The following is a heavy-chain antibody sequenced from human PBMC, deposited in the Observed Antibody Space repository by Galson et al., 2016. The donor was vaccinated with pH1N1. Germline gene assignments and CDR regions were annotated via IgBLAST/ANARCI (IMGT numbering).Heavy chain of an antibody. CDR2: IYSDVDGATT. CDR3: TTDRTLAITSFGVTTYFDN. Sequence: SLRLSCAVSGLTFRDTGMSWVRQAPGQGLEWVGRIYSDVDGATTHYAAPVQGRFTISRDSSTNTLYLQMNRVMTEDTAVYYCTTDRTLAITSFGVTTYFDNWGQGALITVSS. CDR1: GLTFRDTG. V-gene: IGHV3-15*01. D-gene: IGHD3-3*01. J-gene: IGHJ4*02.